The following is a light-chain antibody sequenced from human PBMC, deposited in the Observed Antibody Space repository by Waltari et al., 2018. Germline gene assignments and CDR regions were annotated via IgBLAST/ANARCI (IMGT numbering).Light chain of an antibody. CDR1: SSDVGAYKL. CDR2: EDT. V-gene: IGLV2-23*01. CDR3: CSYAGDSTWV. Sequence: QSALTQPASVSGSLGQSITISCTGSSSDVGAYKLVSWYQPPPGNAPKLMISEDTKRPSGVSNLFSGSKSGNPASLAISGLQAEDEADYHCCSYAGDSTWVFGGGTVLTVL. J-gene: IGLJ3*02.